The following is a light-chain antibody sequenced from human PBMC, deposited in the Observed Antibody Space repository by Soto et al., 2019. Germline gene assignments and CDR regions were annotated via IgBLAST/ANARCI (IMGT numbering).Light chain of an antibody. CDR2: GAS. J-gene: IGKJ4*01. Sequence: EIVMTQSPATLSVSPGEVVTLSCRASQRLTNNLAWYQQSPGQAPRLLIYGASTRATGIPTRFSGSGTGTEFTLTISSLESEDFAVYYCQQYNNWPRTLGGGTKVDIK. CDR3: QQYNNWPRT. CDR1: QRLTNN. V-gene: IGKV3D-15*01.